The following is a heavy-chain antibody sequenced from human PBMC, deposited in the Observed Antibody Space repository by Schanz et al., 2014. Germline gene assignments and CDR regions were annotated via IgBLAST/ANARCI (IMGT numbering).Heavy chain of an antibody. CDR2: IKHDGSVK. Sequence: EVQLVESGGGLVQPGGSLRLSCAASGFTFSSYGMHWVRQAPGKGPEWVANIKHDGSVKDYVDSVEGRFTISRDNAKRSLFLQMNSLRAEDTAVYYCAKDRSWDYDSSGYFDYWGQGTLVTVSS. J-gene: IGHJ4*02. CDR3: AKDRSWDYDSSGYFDY. V-gene: IGHV3-7*05. D-gene: IGHD3-22*01. CDR1: GFTFSSYG.